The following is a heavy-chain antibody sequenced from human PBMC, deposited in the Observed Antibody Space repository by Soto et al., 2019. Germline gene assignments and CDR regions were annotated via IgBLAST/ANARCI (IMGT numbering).Heavy chain of an antibody. J-gene: IGHJ4*02. CDR2: INIDGTIR. D-gene: IGHD2-21*02. CDR1: GFTFSNYW. V-gene: IGHV3-74*01. Sequence: GGSLRLSCAASGFTFSNYWMHWVRQAPGKGLVWVSRINIDGTIRNYAESVKGRFTISRVNAKNAVFLQMNSLRVDDAAVYYCVLWPYCGADWGGYWGRGALVTVSS. CDR3: VLWPYCGADWGGY.